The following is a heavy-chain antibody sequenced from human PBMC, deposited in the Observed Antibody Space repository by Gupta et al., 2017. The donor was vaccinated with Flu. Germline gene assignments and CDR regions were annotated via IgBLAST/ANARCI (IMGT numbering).Heavy chain of an antibody. V-gene: IGHV4-39*01. CDR3: ARRETWGDPSIDF. CDR2: VYYSGRT. Sequence: SGVPVGSTSYYWVWIRQSPGTGLERIGHVYYSGRTYYNPSLGSRVTISIDTSKNQFSLNLTSVTAADTGVYFCARRETWGDPSIDFWGQGTLVTVSS. J-gene: IGHJ4*02. CDR1: GVPVGSTSYY. D-gene: IGHD2-21*02.